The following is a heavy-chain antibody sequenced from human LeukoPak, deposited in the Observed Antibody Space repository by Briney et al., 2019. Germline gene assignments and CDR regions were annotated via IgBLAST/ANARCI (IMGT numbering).Heavy chain of an antibody. V-gene: IGHV1-24*01. CDR3: ATATPAAKGGGFDY. D-gene: IGHD2-2*01. J-gene: IGHJ4*02. Sequence: GASVKVSCKVSGYTLTELSMHWVGQAPGKGLEWMGGFDPEDGETIYAQKFQGRVTMTEDTSTDTAYMELSSLRSEDTAVYYCATATPAAKGGGFDYWGQGTLVTVSS. CDR1: GYTLTELS. CDR2: FDPEDGET.